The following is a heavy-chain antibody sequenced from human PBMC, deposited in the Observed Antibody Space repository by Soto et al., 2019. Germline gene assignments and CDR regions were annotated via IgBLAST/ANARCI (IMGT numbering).Heavy chain of an antibody. CDR2: IYTSGST. V-gene: IGHV4-4*07. J-gene: IGHJ4*02. D-gene: IGHD6-6*01. CDR3: AREYSSSPGGIYFDY. Sequence: SETLSLTCTVSGGSISSYYWSWIRQPAGKGLEWIGRIYTSGSTNYNPSLKSRVTMSVDTSKNQFSLKLSSVTAAETAVYYCAREYSSSPGGIYFDYWGQGTLVTVSS. CDR1: GGSISSYY.